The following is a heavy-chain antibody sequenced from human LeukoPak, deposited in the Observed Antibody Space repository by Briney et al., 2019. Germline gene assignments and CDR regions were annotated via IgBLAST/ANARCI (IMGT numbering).Heavy chain of an antibody. D-gene: IGHD4-23*01. J-gene: IGHJ3*02. V-gene: IGHV1-24*01. CDR2: FDPEDGET. Sequence: ASVKVSCKVSGYTLTELSMHWVRQAPGKGLEWMGDFDPEDGETIYAQKFQGRVTMTEDTSTDTAYMELSSLRSEDTAVYYCATVALDGGYSIAFDIWGQGTMVTVSS. CDR3: ATVALDGGYSIAFDI. CDR1: GYTLTELS.